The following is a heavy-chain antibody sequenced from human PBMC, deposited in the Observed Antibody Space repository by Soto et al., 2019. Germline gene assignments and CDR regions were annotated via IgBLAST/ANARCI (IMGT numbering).Heavy chain of an antibody. Sequence: GGSLRLSCAASGFTFSSYAMSWVRQAPGKGLEWVSAIIGSCVSTYYADSVKGRFTISRDNSKNTLYLQMNSLRAEDTAVYYCAKDRLLYGSGSYNAFDIWGQGTMVTVSS. CDR3: AKDRLLYGSGSYNAFDI. CDR2: IIGSCVST. CDR1: GFTFSSYA. V-gene: IGHV3-23*01. D-gene: IGHD3-10*01. J-gene: IGHJ3*02.